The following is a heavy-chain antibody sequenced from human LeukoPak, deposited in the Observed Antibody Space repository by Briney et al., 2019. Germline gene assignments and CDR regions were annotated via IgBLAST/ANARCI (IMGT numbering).Heavy chain of an antibody. CDR3: ARAEMATIYFDY. Sequence: ASVKVSCKASGYTFTSYYMHWVRQAPGQGLEWMGIINPSGGSTSYAQKFQGGVTMTRDMSTSTVYMELSSLRSEDTAVYYCARAEMATIYFDYWGQGTLVTVSS. CDR2: INPSGGST. CDR1: GYTFTSYY. V-gene: IGHV1-46*01. J-gene: IGHJ4*02. D-gene: IGHD5-24*01.